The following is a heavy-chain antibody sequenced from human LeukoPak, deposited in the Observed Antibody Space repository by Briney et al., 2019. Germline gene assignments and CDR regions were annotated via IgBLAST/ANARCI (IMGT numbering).Heavy chain of an antibody. Sequence: PGGSLRLSCAASGFTFSTYAMTWVRQAPGKGLEWVSAISGSGGSTYYADSVKGRFTISRDNSKNTLCLQMNSLRAEDTAVYYCAKDRRGGSYYAATLDIWGQGTMVTVSS. V-gene: IGHV3-23*01. CDR1: GFTFSTYA. D-gene: IGHD1-26*01. J-gene: IGHJ3*02. CDR3: AKDRRGGSYYAATLDI. CDR2: ISGSGGST.